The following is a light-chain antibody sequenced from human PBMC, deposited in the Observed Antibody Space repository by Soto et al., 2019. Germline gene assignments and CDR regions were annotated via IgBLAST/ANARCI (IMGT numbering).Light chain of an antibody. Sequence: DIQVTQSPSSLSTSIGDKVTITCRASQSIGHFLNWYQQKPGKAPNLIIYATSTLRSGVPSRFTGSGSGTHFTLTITNLQPQDFADYFCQQDYDIPHTFGQGTSLEI. J-gene: IGKJ2*01. CDR2: ATS. V-gene: IGKV1-39*01. CDR3: QQDYDIPHT. CDR1: QSIGHF.